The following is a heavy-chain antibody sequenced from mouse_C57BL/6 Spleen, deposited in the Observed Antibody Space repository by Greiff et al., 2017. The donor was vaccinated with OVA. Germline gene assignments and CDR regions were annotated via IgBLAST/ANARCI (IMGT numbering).Heavy chain of an antibody. J-gene: IGHJ3*01. CDR1: GYTFTSYW. V-gene: IGHV1-69*01. D-gene: IGHD2-12*01. CDR2: IDPSDSYT. CDR3: ARYHDGFAY. Sequence: QVQLQQSGAELVMPGASVKLSCKASGYTFTSYWMHWVKQRPGQGLEWIGEIDPSDSYTNYNQKFKGKSTLTVDKSSSTAYMQLSSLTSEDSAVYYCARYHDGFAYWGQGTLVTVSA.